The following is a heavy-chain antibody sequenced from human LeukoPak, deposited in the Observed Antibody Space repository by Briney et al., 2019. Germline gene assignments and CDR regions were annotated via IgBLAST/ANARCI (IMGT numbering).Heavy chain of an antibody. J-gene: IGHJ4*02. D-gene: IGHD3-3*01. CDR2: IKQDGSEK. Sequence: GRSLRLSCAASGFTFSSYGKHWVRQAPGKGLEWVANIKQDGSEKYYVDSVKGRFTISRDNAKNSLYLQMNSLRAEDTAVYYCARPRVDFWSGYSYYFDYWGQGTLVTVSS. V-gene: IGHV3-7*01. CDR3: ARPRVDFWSGYSYYFDY. CDR1: GFTFSSYG.